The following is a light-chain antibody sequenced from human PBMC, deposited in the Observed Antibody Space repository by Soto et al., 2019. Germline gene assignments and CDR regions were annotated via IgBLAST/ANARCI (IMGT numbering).Light chain of an antibody. V-gene: IGLV2-14*01. Sequence: QSVLTQPASVSGSPGQSITISCTGTSSDVGIYNYVSWYQQHPGKAPKLMIYQVTNRPSGVSNRFSGSKSGNTASLTISGLQAEDEADYYCSSYTGSTKYVFGTGTKVTVL. CDR2: QVT. CDR1: SSDVGIYNY. J-gene: IGLJ1*01. CDR3: SSYTGSTKYV.